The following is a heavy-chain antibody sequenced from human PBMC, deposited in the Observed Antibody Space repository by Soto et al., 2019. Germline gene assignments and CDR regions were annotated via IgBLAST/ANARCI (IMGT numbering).Heavy chain of an antibody. CDR3: ARNKLLRGNWFDP. D-gene: IGHD3-10*01. CDR2: ISSSSSTI. Sequence: PGGSLRLSCAASGFTFSSYSMNWVCQAPGKGLEWVSYISSSSSTIYYADSVKGRFTISRDNAKNSLYLQMNSLRDEDTAVYYCARNKLLRGNWFDPWGQGTLVTVSS. J-gene: IGHJ5*02. V-gene: IGHV3-48*02. CDR1: GFTFSSYS.